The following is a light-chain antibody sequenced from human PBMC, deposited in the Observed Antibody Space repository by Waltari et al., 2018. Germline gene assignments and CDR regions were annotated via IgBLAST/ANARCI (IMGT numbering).Light chain of an antibody. Sequence: QSALTQPPSASGSPGQSVTISCTGTSSDVGGYDHVSWYQQHPGNAPKLIVYEVTKRPSGVPDRFSGSKSGDTASLTVSGLQAEDEADYYCCSYAGTNNLGVFGGGTKLTVL. CDR1: SSDVGGYDH. J-gene: IGLJ3*02. CDR3: CSYAGTNNLGV. CDR2: EVT. V-gene: IGLV2-8*01.